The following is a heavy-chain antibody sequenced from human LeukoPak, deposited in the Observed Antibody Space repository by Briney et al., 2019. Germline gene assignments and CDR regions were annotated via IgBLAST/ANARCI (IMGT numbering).Heavy chain of an antibody. CDR3: ARGYNTDMDV. V-gene: IGHV4-34*01. D-gene: IGHD5-24*01. Sequence: SETLSLTCAVYGGSFSGYYWSWIRQPPGQGLEWIGEINHSGSTNYNPSLKSRVTISVDTSKNQFSLKLSSVTAADTAVYYCARGYNTDMDVWGKGTTVTVSS. J-gene: IGHJ6*03. CDR1: GGSFSGYY. CDR2: INHSGST.